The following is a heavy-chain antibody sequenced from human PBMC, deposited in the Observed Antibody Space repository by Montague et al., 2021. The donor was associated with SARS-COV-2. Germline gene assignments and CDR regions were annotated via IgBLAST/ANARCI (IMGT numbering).Heavy chain of an antibody. D-gene: IGHD5-12*01. CDR2: ISGSGDTT. CDR3: AKDPLVVATNTGNFQH. V-gene: IGHV3-23*01. Sequence: SLRLSCAASGFTFSSYAMSWVRQAPGKGLEWVSAISGSGDTTYYADSVRGRFTISRDNSKNTLYLQMNSLRAEDTAVYYCAKDPLVVATNTGNFQHWGQGTLVTVSS. J-gene: IGHJ1*01. CDR1: GFTFSSYA.